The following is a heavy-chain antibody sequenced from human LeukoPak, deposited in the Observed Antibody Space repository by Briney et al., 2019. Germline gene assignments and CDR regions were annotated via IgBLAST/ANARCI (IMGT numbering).Heavy chain of an antibody. CDR2: IIPIFGTA. J-gene: IGHJ6*03. V-gene: IGHV1-69*05. CDR1: GGTFSSYA. D-gene: IGHD5-24*01. Sequence: SVKVSCKPSGGTFSSYAISWVRQAPGQGLEWMGGIIPIFGTANYAQKFQGRVTITTDESTSTAYMELSSLRSEDTAVYYCGRGATAGYYYYYVDVWGKGTTVTVSS. CDR3: GRGATAGYYYYYVDV.